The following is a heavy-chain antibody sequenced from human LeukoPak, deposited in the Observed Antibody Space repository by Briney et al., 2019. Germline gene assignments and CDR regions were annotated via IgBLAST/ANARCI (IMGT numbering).Heavy chain of an antibody. D-gene: IGHD4-11*01. J-gene: IGHJ3*02. V-gene: IGHV3-53*01. CDR2: IFSGGCT. CDR1: GFTLSSNY. CDR3: ARERDYPDAFDI. Sequence: GGSLRLSCAASGFTLSSNYMSWVRQAPGKGLEWVSVIFSGGCTYYADYVMGRFIISRDNSKNTLYLQMNSLRAEDTAVYYCARERDYPDAFDIWGQGTMVTVSS.